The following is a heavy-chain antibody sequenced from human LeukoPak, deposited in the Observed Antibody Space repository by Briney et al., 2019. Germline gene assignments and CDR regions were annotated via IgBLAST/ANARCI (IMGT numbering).Heavy chain of an antibody. D-gene: IGHD7-27*01. V-gene: IGHV3-23*01. Sequence: PGGSLRLSCAASGFTFSSYAMSWVRQAPGKGLEWVSAISGSGGSTYYADSVKGRFTISRDNSKNTLYLQMNSLRAEDTAVYYCAKSPWGLIVVYYFDYWGQGTLVTVSS. CDR2: ISGSGGST. CDR1: GFTFSSYA. J-gene: IGHJ4*02. CDR3: AKSPWGLIVVYYFDY.